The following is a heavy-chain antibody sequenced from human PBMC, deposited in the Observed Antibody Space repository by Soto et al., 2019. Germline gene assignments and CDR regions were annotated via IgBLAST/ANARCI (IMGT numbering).Heavy chain of an antibody. CDR2: ISHRGAT. CDR3: VRYEYDSSGHDDER. Sequence: SETLSLTCSVSDYSIDRGDYWGWIRQGPERGIEWIGSISHRGATSYTPSLKSRAIMSLDTSNNQFTLRLTSVTVADTATCSCVRYEYDSSGHDDERWGQGTLVTVSS. J-gene: IGHJ4*02. CDR1: DYSIDRGDY. D-gene: IGHD3-22*01. V-gene: IGHV4-38-2*02.